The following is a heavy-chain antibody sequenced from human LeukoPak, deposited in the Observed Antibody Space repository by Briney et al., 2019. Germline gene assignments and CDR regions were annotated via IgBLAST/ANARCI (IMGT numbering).Heavy chain of an antibody. Sequence: SETLSLTCTVSGGSISSYYWSWIRQPPGKGLEWIGYIYYSGSTNYNPSLKSRVTISVDTSKNQFSLKLSSVTVADTAVYYCARGLGRSTFFSPNWFDPWGQGTLVTVSS. V-gene: IGHV4-59*08. D-gene: IGHD3-16*01. CDR2: IYYSGST. CDR1: GGSISSYY. J-gene: IGHJ5*02. CDR3: ARGLGRSTFFSPNWFDP.